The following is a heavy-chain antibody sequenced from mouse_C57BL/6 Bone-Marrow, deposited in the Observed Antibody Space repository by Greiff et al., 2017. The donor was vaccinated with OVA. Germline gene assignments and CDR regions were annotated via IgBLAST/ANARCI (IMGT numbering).Heavy chain of an antibody. V-gene: IGHV1-81*01. D-gene: IGHD2-1*01. CDR3: ARALYGNYPFAY. CDR1: GYTFTSYG. CDR2: IYPRSGNT. Sequence: QVQLQQSGAELARPGASVKLSCKASGYTFTSYGISWVKQRTGQGLEWIGEIYPRSGNTYYNEKFKGKATLTADKSSSTAYMELRSLTSEDSAVYFCARALYGNYPFAYWGQGTLVTVSA. J-gene: IGHJ3*01.